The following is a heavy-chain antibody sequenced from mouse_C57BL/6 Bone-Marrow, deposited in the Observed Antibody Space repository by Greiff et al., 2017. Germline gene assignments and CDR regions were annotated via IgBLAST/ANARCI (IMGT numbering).Heavy chain of an antibody. V-gene: IGHV5-17*01. CDR2: ISSGSSTI. CDR1: GFTFSDYG. J-gene: IGHJ4*01. CDR3: ARNRGYAMDY. Sequence: DVHLVESGGGLVKPGGSLKLSCAASGFTFSDYGMHWVRQAPEKGLEWVAYISSGSSTIYYADTVKGRFTISRDNAKNTLFLQMTSLMSEDTAMYYCARNRGYAMDYWGQGTSVTVSS.